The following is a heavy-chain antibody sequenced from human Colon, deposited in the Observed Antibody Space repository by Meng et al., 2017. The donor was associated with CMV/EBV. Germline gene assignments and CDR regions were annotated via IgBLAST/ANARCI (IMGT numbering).Heavy chain of an antibody. Sequence: KGYGYTFTAYAIRWGRQAPGQGLEWMGRINPNSGGTNYGLKFQGRVTMTRDTSISTAYMELSWLRSDDTALYFCASELRDGDYIDFWGPGTLVTVSS. J-gene: IGHJ4*02. CDR2: INPNSGGT. V-gene: IGHV1-2*06. CDR1: GYTFTAYA. D-gene: IGHD3-10*01. CDR3: ASELRDGDYIDF.